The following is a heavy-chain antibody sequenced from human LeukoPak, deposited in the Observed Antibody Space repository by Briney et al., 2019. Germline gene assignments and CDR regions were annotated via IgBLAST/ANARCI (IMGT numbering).Heavy chain of an antibody. CDR3: ARGSGILDY. Sequence: PSETLSLTCTVSGGSISSYYWSWLRQPPGKGLEWIGYIYYSGSTNYNPSLKSRVTISVDTSKNQFSLKLSSVTAADTAVYYCARGSGILDYWGQGTLVTVSS. V-gene: IGHV4-59*01. CDR1: GGSISSYY. J-gene: IGHJ4*02. CDR2: IYYSGST. D-gene: IGHD1-26*01.